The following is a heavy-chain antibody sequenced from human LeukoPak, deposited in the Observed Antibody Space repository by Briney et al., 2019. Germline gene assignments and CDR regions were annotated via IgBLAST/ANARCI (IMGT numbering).Heavy chain of an antibody. Sequence: GASVKLSCKASGYTFTSYDVNWVRQATGQRLEWMGWMNPNSGNTGYAQKFQGRVTMTRNTSIRTAYMELSSLRSEDTAVYYCATGEAQWGHYVWGSYRLTGEFDPWGQGTLVTVSS. V-gene: IGHV1-8*01. CDR2: MNPNSGNT. D-gene: IGHD3-16*02. CDR1: GYTFTSYD. J-gene: IGHJ5*02. CDR3: ATGEAQWGHYVWGSYRLTGEFDP.